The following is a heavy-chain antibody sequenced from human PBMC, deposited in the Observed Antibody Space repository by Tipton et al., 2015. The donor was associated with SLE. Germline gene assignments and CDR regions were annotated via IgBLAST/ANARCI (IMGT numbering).Heavy chain of an antibody. CDR1: GYSISNLY. J-gene: IGHJ4*02. CDR2: IYYSGST. Sequence: TLSLTCIVSGYSISNLYWNWIRQPPGKGLEWIGYIYYSGSTNYNPSLKSRVTISVDTSKNQFSLKLSSVTAADTAVYYCARDFWSGYGSFDSWGQGTLVTVSP. D-gene: IGHD3-3*01. V-gene: IGHV4-59*11. CDR3: ARDFWSGYGSFDS.